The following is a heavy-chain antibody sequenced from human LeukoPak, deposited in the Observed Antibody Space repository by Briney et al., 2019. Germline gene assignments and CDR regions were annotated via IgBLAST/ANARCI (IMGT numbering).Heavy chain of an antibody. D-gene: IGHD4-11*01. Sequence: SGGSLRLSCAASGFTFDDFGMSWLRQAPGQGLEWVSGINWNGGSTGYAHSVKGRFTISRDNAKNSLYLQMNSLRAEDTALYYCARIPDYSNLSSGMDVWGKGTTVTVSS. V-gene: IGHV3-20*04. CDR3: ARIPDYSNLSSGMDV. CDR1: GFTFDDFG. J-gene: IGHJ6*04. CDR2: INWNGGST.